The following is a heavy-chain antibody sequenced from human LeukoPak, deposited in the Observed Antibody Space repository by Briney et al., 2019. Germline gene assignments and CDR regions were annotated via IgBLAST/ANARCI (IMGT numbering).Heavy chain of an antibody. Sequence: ASVKVSCKASGYTFTSYGISWVRQATGQGLEWMGWMNPNSGNTGYAQMFQGRVTITRNTSISTVYMELSSLRSEDTAVYYCAREETMVRGVSWFDPWGQGTLVTVSS. CDR2: MNPNSGNT. J-gene: IGHJ5*02. CDR3: AREETMVRGVSWFDP. CDR1: GYTFTSYG. V-gene: IGHV1-8*03. D-gene: IGHD3-10*01.